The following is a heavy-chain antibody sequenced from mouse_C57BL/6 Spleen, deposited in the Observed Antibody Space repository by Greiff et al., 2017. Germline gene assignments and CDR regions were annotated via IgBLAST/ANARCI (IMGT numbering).Heavy chain of an antibody. V-gene: IGHV3-6*01. D-gene: IGHD2-3*01. CDR2: ISYDGSN. J-gene: IGHJ3*01. CDR1: GYSITSGYY. CDR3: AGDRDGRFAY. Sequence: EVQLQQSGPGLVKPSQSLSLTCSVTGYSITSGYYWNWIRQFPGNKLEWMGFISYDGSNDYNSSLQNRISITRDTSKNQFFLKLNYVTTESTATYYSAGDRDGRFAYWGQGTLVTVSA.